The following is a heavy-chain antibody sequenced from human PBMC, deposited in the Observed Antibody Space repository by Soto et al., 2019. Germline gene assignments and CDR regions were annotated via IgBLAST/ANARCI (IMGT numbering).Heavy chain of an antibody. CDR1: GFTFSDYY. CDR3: ARACGSTSCYYDY. CDR2: ISSSGSTI. J-gene: IGHJ4*02. V-gene: IGHV3-11*01. D-gene: IGHD2-2*01. Sequence: QVQLVESGGGLVKPGRSLRLSCAASGFTFSDYYMSWIRQAPGKGLEWVSDISSSGSTIYYADSVKGRFTISRDNAKNSQYLQMNSLRAEDAAVYYCARACGSTSCYYDYWGQGTLVTVSS.